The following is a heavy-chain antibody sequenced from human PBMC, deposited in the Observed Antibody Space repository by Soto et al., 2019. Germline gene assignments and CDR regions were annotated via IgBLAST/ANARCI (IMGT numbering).Heavy chain of an antibody. CDR1: GGSISSYY. D-gene: IGHD2-2*03. CDR2: IYYSGST. J-gene: IGHJ6*02. Sequence: SETLSLTCTVSGGSISSYYWSWIRQHPGKGLEWIGYIYYSGSTYYNPSLKSRVTISVDTSKNEFSLRLSSVTAADTAVYYCARLNGYCISTNCHGYYGMDVWGQGTTVTVSS. CDR3: ARLNGYCISTNCHGYYGMDV. V-gene: IGHV4-59*08.